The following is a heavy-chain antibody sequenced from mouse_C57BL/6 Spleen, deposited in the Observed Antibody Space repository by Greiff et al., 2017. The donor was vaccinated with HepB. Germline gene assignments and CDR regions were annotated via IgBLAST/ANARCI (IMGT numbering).Heavy chain of an antibody. CDR2: IHPNSGST. Sequence: QVQLQQPGAELVKPGASVKLSCKASGYTFTSYWMHWVKQRPGQGLEWIGMIHPNSGSTNYNEKFKSKATLTVDKSSSTAYMQLSSLTYEDSAVYYCARPPYYYGSSWFAYWGQGTLVTVSA. D-gene: IGHD1-1*01. CDR1: GYTFTSYW. V-gene: IGHV1-64*01. J-gene: IGHJ3*01. CDR3: ARPPYYYGSSWFAY.